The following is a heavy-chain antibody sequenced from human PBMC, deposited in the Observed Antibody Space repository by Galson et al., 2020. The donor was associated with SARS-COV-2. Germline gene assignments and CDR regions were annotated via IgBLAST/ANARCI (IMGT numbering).Heavy chain of an antibody. J-gene: IGHJ6*03. V-gene: IGHV4-59*01. CDR2: TYYSGST. CDR3: ARMLRDCSSTSCYYYYYYYYMDV. Sequence: SETLSLTCTVSGGSISSYYWSWLRQPPGKGLEWIGYTYYSGSTHYNPSLKRRETISVDTSKNQFSLKLSSVTAADTAVYYCARMLRDCSSTSCYYYYYYYYMDVWGKGTTVTVSS. D-gene: IGHD2-2*01. CDR1: GGSISSYY.